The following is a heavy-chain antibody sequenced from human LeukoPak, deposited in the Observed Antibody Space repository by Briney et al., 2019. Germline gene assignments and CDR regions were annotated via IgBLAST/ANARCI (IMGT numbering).Heavy chain of an antibody. D-gene: IGHD3-3*01. J-gene: IGHJ5*02. CDR1: GYTFTGYY. Sequence: ASVKVSCKASGYTFTGYYMHWVRQAPGQGLEWMGWINPNSGGTNYAQKFQGRVTMTRDTSISTAYMELSRLRSYDTAVYYCTRDPDFWSGYHWFDPWGQGTLVTVSS. V-gene: IGHV1-2*02. CDR2: INPNSGGT. CDR3: TRDPDFWSGYHWFDP.